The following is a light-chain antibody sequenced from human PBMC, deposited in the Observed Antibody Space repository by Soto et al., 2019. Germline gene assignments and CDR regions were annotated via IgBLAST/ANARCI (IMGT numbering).Light chain of an antibody. V-gene: IGLV2-14*01. CDR3: ISYTGSSTSSV. Sequence: QSVLTQPASVSGSPGQSITISCSGTSSDVGSYDHVAWYQQFPGKTPKLMIYAVSNRPSGVSNRFSGSKSGNTASLTISGLQAEDEADYYCISYTGSSTSSVFGTGTKVTVL. CDR2: AVS. J-gene: IGLJ1*01. CDR1: SSDVGSYDH.